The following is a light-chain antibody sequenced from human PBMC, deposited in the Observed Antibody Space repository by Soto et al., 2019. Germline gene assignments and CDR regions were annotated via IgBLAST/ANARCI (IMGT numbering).Light chain of an antibody. CDR1: SSNIGSNY. CDR3: AAWDDTLNGLV. J-gene: IGLJ2*01. CDR2: RAS. Sequence: QSVLTQPPSASGTPGQRVTISCSGSSSNIGSNYVYWYQQVPGTAPRLFMYRASQRPSGVPDRFSGSKSGTSASLAISGLRSEDEADYYCAAWDDTLNGLVFGGWTKLTVL. V-gene: IGLV1-47*01.